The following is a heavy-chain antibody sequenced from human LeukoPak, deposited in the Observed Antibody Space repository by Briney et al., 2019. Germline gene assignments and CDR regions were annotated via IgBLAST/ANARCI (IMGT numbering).Heavy chain of an antibody. CDR2: IYYRGTT. Sequence: PSETLSLTCTVSGGSVSSGSHYWNWIRQSPGKGLEWIGYIYYRGTTNYTPSLKSRVTISVDTSMNQFPLRLSSVTAADTAVYFCARSFYSSGWYAPLRWFDTWGQGTLVTVSS. CDR1: GGSVSSGSHY. J-gene: IGHJ5*02. D-gene: IGHD6-19*01. CDR3: ARSFYSSGWYAPLRWFDT. V-gene: IGHV4-61*01.